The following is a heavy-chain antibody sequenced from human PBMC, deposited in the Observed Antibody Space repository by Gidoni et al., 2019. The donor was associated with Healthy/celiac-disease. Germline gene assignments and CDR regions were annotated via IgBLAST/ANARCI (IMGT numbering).Heavy chain of an antibody. D-gene: IGHD5-18*01. V-gene: IGHV1-18*04. Sequence: QVQLVQSGAEVKKPGASVKVSCKASGYTFTSYGISWVRQAPGQGLEWMGWISAYNGNTNYAQKLQGRVTMTTDTSTSTAYMELRSLRYDDTAVYYCALDGTAMVLVGPYYGMDVWGQGTTVTVSS. CDR1: GYTFTSYG. CDR3: ALDGTAMVLVGPYYGMDV. CDR2: ISAYNGNT. J-gene: IGHJ6*02.